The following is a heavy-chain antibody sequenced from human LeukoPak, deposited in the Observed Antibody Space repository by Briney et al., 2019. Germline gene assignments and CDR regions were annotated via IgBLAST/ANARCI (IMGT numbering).Heavy chain of an antibody. CDR2: IIPIFGTA. Sequence: ASVKVSCKASGGTFSSYAISWVRQAPGQGLEWMGGIIPIFGTANYAQKFQGKVTITTDESTSTAYMELSSLRSEDTAVYYCARDPYDAVCGSYRGFDYWGPGTLVTVAS. J-gene: IGHJ4*02. CDR1: GGTFSSYA. CDR3: ARDPYDAVCGSYRGFDY. D-gene: IGHD3-16*02. V-gene: IGHV1-69*05.